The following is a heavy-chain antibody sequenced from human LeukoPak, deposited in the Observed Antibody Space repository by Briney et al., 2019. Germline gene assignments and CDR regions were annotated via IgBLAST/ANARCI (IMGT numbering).Heavy chain of an antibody. D-gene: IGHD3-10*01. V-gene: IGHV6-1*01. Sequence: SQTLSLTCAIPGDSVSSNSATWNWIRQSPSRGLEWLGRTYYKSKWYSDYAVSVRSRVTINPDTSKNQFSLQLKSVTPEDTAVYYCTRDKVTMVRGVIYDYYGMDVWGQGTTVIVSS. J-gene: IGHJ6*02. CDR1: GDSVSSNSAT. CDR3: TRDKVTMVRGVIYDYYGMDV. CDR2: TYYKSKWYS.